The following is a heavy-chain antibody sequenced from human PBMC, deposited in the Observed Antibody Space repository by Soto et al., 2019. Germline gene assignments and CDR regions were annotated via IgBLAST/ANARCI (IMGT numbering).Heavy chain of an antibody. J-gene: IGHJ4*02. CDR3: ARNLILDY. D-gene: IGHD3-16*01. V-gene: IGHV3-7*01. CDR2: IKYDGTDK. Sequence: GGSLRLSCVASGFTFSNFWMSWVRQAPGKGLEWVAYIKYDGTDKNYVDSVKGRFTISRDNAKNSLYLQMNSLTAEDTAVYYCARNLILDYWGQGTLVTVSS. CDR1: GFTFSNFW.